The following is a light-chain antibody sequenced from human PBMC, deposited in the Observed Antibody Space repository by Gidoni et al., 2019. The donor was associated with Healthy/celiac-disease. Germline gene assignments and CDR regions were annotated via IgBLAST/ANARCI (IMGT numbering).Light chain of an antibody. CDR3: QQYNNWLRT. V-gene: IGKV3-15*01. Sequence: EIVMTQSPATLSVSPGERATLSCRASQSVSSNLAWYQQKPGQAPRLLIYGASTGATGSPARFSGSGSGTEFTLTISSLQSEDFAVYYCQQYNNWLRTFGQGTKVEIK. CDR1: QSVSSN. CDR2: GAS. J-gene: IGKJ1*01.